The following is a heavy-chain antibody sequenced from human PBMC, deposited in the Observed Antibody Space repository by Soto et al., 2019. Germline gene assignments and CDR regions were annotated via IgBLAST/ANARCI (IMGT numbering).Heavy chain of an antibody. Sequence: ASVKVSCEACGDSFTSYYMHWVRQAPGQGLEWMGIINPSGGSTSYAQKFQGRATMTSNTSISTAYLDLSSLRSEDTAVYYCARGSWFGDLGNFDYALDVWGQGTTVTVSS. J-gene: IGHJ6*02. CDR1: GDSFTSYY. D-gene: IGHD3-10*01. V-gene: IGHV1-46*01. CDR3: ARGSWFGDLGNFDYALDV. CDR2: INPSGGST.